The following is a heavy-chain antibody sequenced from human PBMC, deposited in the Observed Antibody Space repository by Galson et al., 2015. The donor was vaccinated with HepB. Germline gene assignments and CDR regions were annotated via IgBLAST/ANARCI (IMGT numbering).Heavy chain of an antibody. J-gene: IGHJ4*02. V-gene: IGHV3-48*01. CDR2: IGKTSRGI. D-gene: IGHD3-16*01. CDR3: VRWGSFDS. CDR1: GFNFSAYS. Sequence: SLRLSCAASGFNFSAYSMNWVRQAPGEGLQWVSYIGKTSRGIYYTDSAKGRFTISRDNAKNSVTLQMNSLRVEDTAVYYCVRWGSFDSWGQGTLVIVSS.